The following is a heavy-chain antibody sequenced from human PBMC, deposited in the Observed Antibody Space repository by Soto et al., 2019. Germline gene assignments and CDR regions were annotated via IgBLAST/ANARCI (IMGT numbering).Heavy chain of an antibody. CDR2: ISWDGSRS. CDR1: GFTWYDYA. V-gene: IGHV3-43D*04. D-gene: IGHD2-2*02. J-gene: IGHJ4*02. CDR3: PKDVCSGSTTACYKTLDS. Sequence: GGSRMLLYSASGFTWYDYAMHWVRQPPSKCLECVSLISWDGSRSYYEDSVKGRFIISSDNSKESLYLLMTSLGPEESGLYYCPKDVCSGSTTACYKTLDSWAQGT.